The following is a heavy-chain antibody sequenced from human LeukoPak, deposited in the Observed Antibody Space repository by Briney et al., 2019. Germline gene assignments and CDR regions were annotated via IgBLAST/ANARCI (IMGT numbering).Heavy chain of an antibody. D-gene: IGHD6-19*01. CDR2: INHSGST. CDR3: ARYFVSVAENWFDP. V-gene: IGHV4-34*01. CDR1: GGSFNGYY. Sequence: SETLSLTCAVYGGSFNGYYWGWIRQPPGKGLEWIGEINHSGSTNYNPSLKSRVTISVDTSRNQFSLKLSSVTAADTAVYYCARYFVSVAENWFDPWGQGTLVTVSS. J-gene: IGHJ5*02.